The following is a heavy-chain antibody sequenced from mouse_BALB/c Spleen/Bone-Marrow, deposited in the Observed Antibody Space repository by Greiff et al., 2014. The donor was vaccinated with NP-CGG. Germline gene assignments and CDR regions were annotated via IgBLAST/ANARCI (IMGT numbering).Heavy chain of an antibody. CDR3: TRRKFGNHGFAY. J-gene: IGHJ3*01. Sequence: VMLVESGAELAKPGASVKMSCKASGYTFTSYWMHWVKQRPGQGLEWIGYINPSTDYTEYNQKFKDKATLTADKSSSTAYMQLSNLTSEDSAVYYYTRRKFGNHGFAYWGQGTLVTVSA. V-gene: IGHV1-7*01. CDR1: GYTFTSYW. CDR2: INPSTDYT. D-gene: IGHD2-10*02.